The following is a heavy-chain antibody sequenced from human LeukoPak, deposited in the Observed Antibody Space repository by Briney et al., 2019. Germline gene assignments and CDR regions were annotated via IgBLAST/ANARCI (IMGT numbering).Heavy chain of an antibody. V-gene: IGHV4-39*01. CDR3: ARHRSGWLQSSFDY. CDR2: IYYSGST. Sequence: SETLSLTCIVSGGSISSSRDYWAWIRQPPGKGLEWIANIYYSGSTYYSPSLKSRVIISVDTSKNQFSLKLSSVTAADTAVYYCARHRSGWLQSSFDYWGQGTLVTVSS. CDR1: GGSISSSRDY. J-gene: IGHJ4*02. D-gene: IGHD5-24*01.